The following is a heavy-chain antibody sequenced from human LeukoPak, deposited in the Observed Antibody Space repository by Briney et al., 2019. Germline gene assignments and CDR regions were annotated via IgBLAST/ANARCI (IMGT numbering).Heavy chain of an antibody. CDR1: GYSFTSYW. Sequence: GESLQISCKGSGYSFTSYWIGWVRQMPGKGLEWMGIIYPGDSDTRYSPSFQGQVAISADKSISTAYLQWSSLKASDTAMYYCARQNKLWSGYYYYYYGMDVWGQGTTVTVSS. V-gene: IGHV5-51*01. J-gene: IGHJ6*02. CDR2: IYPGDSDT. CDR3: ARQNKLWSGYYYYYYGMDV. D-gene: IGHD3-3*01.